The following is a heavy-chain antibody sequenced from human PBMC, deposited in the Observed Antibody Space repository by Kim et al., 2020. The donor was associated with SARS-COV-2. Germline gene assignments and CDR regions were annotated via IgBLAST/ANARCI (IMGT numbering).Heavy chain of an antibody. J-gene: IGHJ4*02. CDR2: ISVSSRTI. CDR1: GFIFSDYS. Sequence: GGSLRLSCAASGFIFSDYSMNWVRQAPGKGLEWISYISVSSRTIYYADSVKGRFTISRDNAKNSLYLQMNSLRDDDTAVYYCARDRRGLGVVITQYYFDFWGQGTLVTVSS. CDR3: ARDRRGLGVVITQYYFDF. D-gene: IGHD3-22*01. V-gene: IGHV3-48*02.